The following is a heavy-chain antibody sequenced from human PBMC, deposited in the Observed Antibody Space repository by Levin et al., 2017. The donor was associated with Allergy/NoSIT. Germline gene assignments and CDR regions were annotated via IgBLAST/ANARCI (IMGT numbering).Heavy chain of an antibody. D-gene: IGHD6-13*01. CDR2: INHSGST. Sequence: SETLSLTCAVYGGSFSGYYWSWIRQPPGKGLEWIGEINHSGSTNYNPSLKSRVTISIDTSKNQFSLKLSSVTAADTAVYYCARGRRNGAATWGQGTLVTVSS. J-gene: IGHJ5*02. CDR1: GGSFSGYY. CDR3: ARGRRNGAAT. V-gene: IGHV4-34*01.